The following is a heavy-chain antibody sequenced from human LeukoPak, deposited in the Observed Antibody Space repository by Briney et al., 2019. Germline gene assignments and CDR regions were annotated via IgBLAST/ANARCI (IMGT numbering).Heavy chain of an antibody. Sequence: GRSLRLSCAASGFTFDDYAMHWVRQAPGKGLEWVSGISWNSGSIGYADSVKGRFTISRDNAKNSLYLQMNSLRAEDTALYYCAKDIRFVESAVDYWGQGTLVTVSS. CDR1: GFTFDDYA. V-gene: IGHV3-9*01. CDR2: ISWNSGSI. J-gene: IGHJ4*02. CDR3: AKDIRFVESAVDY. D-gene: IGHD3-3*01.